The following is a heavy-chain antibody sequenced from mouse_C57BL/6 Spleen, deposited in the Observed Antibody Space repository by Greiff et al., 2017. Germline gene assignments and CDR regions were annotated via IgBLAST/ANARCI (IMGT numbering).Heavy chain of an antibody. CDR2: IYPGDGDT. J-gene: IGHJ4*01. D-gene: IGHD1-1*01. V-gene: IGHV1-80*01. CDR3: ARDYGSSHYAMDY. CDR1: GYAFSSYW. Sequence: VKLQESGAELVKPGASVKISCKASGYAFSSYWMNWVKQRPGKGLEWIGQIYPGDGDTNYNGKFKGKATLTADKSSSTAYMQLSSLTSEDSAVYFCARDYGSSHYAMDYWGQGTSVTVSS.